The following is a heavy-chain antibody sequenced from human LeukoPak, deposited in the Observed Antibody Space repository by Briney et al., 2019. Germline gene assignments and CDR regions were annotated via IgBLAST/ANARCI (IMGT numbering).Heavy chain of an antibody. CDR3: AKTPVSGWYVEYYFDY. D-gene: IGHD6-19*01. CDR1: GFTFSSYA. V-gene: IGHV3-23*01. CDR2: ISGSGGST. J-gene: IGHJ4*02. Sequence: GGSLRLSCAASGFTFSSYAMSWVRQAPGKGLEWVSAISGSGGSTYYADSVKGRSTISRDNSKNTLYLQMNSLRAEDTAVYYCAKTPVSGWYVEYYFDYWGQGTLVTVSS.